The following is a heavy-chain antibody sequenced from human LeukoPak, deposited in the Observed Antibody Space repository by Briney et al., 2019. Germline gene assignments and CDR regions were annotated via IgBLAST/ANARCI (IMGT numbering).Heavy chain of an antibody. Sequence: SETLSLTCAVYGGSFSGYYWSWIRQPPGKGLEWIGEINHSGSTNYNPSLKSRVTISVDTSKNQFSLKLSSVTAADTAVYYCARGRGGLWYCTSWFDPWGQGTLVTVSS. CDR3: ARGRGGLWYCTSWFDP. J-gene: IGHJ5*02. CDR2: INHSGST. V-gene: IGHV4-34*01. D-gene: IGHD2-8*01. CDR1: GGSFSGYY.